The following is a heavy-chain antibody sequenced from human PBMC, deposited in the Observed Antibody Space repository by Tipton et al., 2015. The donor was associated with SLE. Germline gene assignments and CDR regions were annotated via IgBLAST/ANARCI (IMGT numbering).Heavy chain of an antibody. CDR2: IFSTGIT. CDR1: GVSISRGSYF. J-gene: IGHJ4*02. CDR3: ARDSHTDYGDFYVDS. D-gene: IGHD4-17*01. V-gene: IGHV4-61*09. Sequence: TLSLTCSVSGVSISRGSYFWTWIRQPAGKGLEWVGHIFSTGITDYNPSLKSRVSISADTSKNQFSLNLDSMTAADTAVDYCARDSHTDYGDFYVDSWGQGTLVTVSS.